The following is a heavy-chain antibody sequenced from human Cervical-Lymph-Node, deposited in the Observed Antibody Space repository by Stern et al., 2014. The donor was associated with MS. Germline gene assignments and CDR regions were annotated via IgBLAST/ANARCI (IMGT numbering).Heavy chain of an antibody. D-gene: IGHD1-7*01. J-gene: IGHJ4*02. V-gene: IGHV3-53*01. CDR3: ATGGTWNSYYFDQ. CDR1: GFNVSSHY. CDR2: IYSDEST. Sequence: EVQLVESGGGLIQPGGSLRLSCAASGFNVSSHYMSWVRQAPGKGLEWVSIIYSDESTYYADSVKVRFTISRDNSKHTLFLQMNSLRAEDTAVYYCATGGTWNSYYFDQWGQGTLVTVSS.